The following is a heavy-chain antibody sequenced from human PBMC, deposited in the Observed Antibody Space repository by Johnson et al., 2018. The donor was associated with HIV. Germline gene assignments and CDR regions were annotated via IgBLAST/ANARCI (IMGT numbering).Heavy chain of an antibody. D-gene: IGHD5-24*01. J-gene: IGHJ3*02. CDR1: GFTFSSYG. CDR2: IRYDGSYK. CDR3: ARSPVWLRGFDI. V-gene: IGHV3-33*01. Sequence: QVQLVESGGGVVQPGRSLRLSCAASGFTFSSYGMHWVRQAPGKGLEWVAVIRYDGSYKYYADSVKGRFTISRDNAKRSLYLQMNRLRAEDTAVYYCARSPVWLRGFDIWGQGTMVTVSS.